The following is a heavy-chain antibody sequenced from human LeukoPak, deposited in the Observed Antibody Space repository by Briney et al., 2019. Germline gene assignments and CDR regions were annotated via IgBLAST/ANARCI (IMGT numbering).Heavy chain of an antibody. Sequence: ASVKVSCKAIKFTFTAYYIHWVRQAPGHGLEWMGWINPNSGVTNYAQKFQGRVTMTRDTSISTAYMDLSRLTSVDTAFYYCAREGTAMVNDYWGQGTLVTVSS. CDR1: KFTFTAYY. CDR2: INPNSGVT. CDR3: AREGTAMVNDY. D-gene: IGHD5-18*01. V-gene: IGHV1-2*02. J-gene: IGHJ4*02.